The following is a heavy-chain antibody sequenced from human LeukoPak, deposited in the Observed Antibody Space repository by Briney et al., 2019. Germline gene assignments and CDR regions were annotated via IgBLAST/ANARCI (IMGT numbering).Heavy chain of an antibody. D-gene: IGHD6-19*01. Sequence: PGGSLRLSYAASGFTFGSYDMNWVRPAPGKGLEWVSYIGSSGSGSTKIYADSVKGRFTISRDNAENSLYLQMSSLRVEDTAVYYCARDREFSSGWYFDNWGQGTLVTVSS. CDR2: IGSSGSGSTK. CDR1: GFTFGSYD. V-gene: IGHV3-48*03. J-gene: IGHJ4*02. CDR3: ARDREFSSGWYFDN.